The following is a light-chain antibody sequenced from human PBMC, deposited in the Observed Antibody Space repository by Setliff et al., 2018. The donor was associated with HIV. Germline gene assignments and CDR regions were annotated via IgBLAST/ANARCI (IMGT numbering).Light chain of an antibody. CDR2: EVG. J-gene: IGLJ1*01. CDR1: SSDVGGYNY. Sequence: QSVLTQPASVSGSPGQSITISCTGTSSDVGGYNYVSWYQHHPGKAPQLIIYEVGKRPSGVSNRFSGSKSGNTASLTISGLQAEDEADYFCCSYAGSAFYVFGIGTKVTVL. V-gene: IGLV2-23*02. CDR3: CSYAGSAFYV.